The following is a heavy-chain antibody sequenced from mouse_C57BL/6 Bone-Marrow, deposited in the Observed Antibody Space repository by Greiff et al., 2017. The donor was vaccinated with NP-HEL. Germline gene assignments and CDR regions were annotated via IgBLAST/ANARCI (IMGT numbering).Heavy chain of an antibody. CDR1: GYTFTSYW. J-gene: IGHJ3*01. V-gene: IGHV1-69*01. D-gene: IGHD2-4*01. CDR3: ARVYDYDDWFAY. Sequence: LQQPGAELVMPGASVKLSCKASGYTFTSYWMHWVKQRPGQGLEWIGEIDPSDRYTNYNQKFKGKSTWTVDKSSSTAYMQLSSLTSEGSAVYYCARVYDYDDWFAYWGQGTLVTVSA. CDR2: IDPSDRYT.